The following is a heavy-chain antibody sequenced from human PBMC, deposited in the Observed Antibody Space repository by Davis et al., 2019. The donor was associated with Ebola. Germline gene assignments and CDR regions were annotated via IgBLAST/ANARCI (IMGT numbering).Heavy chain of an antibody. CDR3: ARALHDEVLDY. Sequence: GESLKISCAASGFTFSYYDMQWVRQAAGKGLEWVSGIGTIGGDTHYADSVKGRFTISRDDAKNSLYLQMDSLRPDDTAIYFCARALHDEVLDYWGQGTPVTVSS. CDR2: IGTIGGDT. J-gene: IGHJ4*02. D-gene: IGHD1-1*01. CDR1: GFTFSYYD. V-gene: IGHV3-13*01.